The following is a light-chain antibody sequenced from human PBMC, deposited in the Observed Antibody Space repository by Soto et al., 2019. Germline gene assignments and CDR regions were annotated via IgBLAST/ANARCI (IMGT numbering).Light chain of an antibody. CDR1: QGMSTY. Sequence: DIQLTQSPSFLSASVGDTVTITCRASQGMSTYLAWSQQKPGKVPKLLIRSASTLQSGVTPRFSGGGSGTEFTLTISTLQPDGSGIYYCQQLNGYQLAFGGGTNVEIK. CDR2: SAS. CDR3: QQLNGYQLA. J-gene: IGKJ4*01. V-gene: IGKV1-9*01.